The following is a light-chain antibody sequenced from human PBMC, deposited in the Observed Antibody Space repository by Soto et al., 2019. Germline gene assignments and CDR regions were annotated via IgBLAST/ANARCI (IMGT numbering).Light chain of an antibody. CDR1: QSPLHSNGYNY. CDR2: LGS. Sequence: DIVMTQSPLSLPVTPGEPASISCRSSQSPLHSNGYNYLDWYLQKPGQSPQLLIYLGSNRASGVPCRFSGSGSGTDFTLRISRVEAEDVGVYYCMQVLQSPSTSGQGTKVESK. J-gene: IGKJ2*01. V-gene: IGKV2-28*01. CDR3: MQVLQSPST.